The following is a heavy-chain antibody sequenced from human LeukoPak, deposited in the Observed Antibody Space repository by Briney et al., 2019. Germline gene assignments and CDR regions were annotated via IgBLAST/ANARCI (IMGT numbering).Heavy chain of an antibody. D-gene: IGHD2-2*01. CDR1: GFTFDDYA. J-gene: IGHJ4*02. Sequence: PGGSLRLSCAASGFTFDDYAMHWVRQAPGKGLEWVSGIGWNSGSIGYADSVKGRFTISRDNAKNSLYLQMNSLRAEDTALYYCAKGVEVVPAAAHYFDYWGQGTLVTVSS. V-gene: IGHV3-9*01. CDR3: AKGVEVVPAAAHYFDY. CDR2: IGWNSGSI.